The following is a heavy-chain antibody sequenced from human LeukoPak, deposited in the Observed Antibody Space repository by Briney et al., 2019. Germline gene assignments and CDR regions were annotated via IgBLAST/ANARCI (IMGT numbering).Heavy chain of an antibody. V-gene: IGHV3-23*01. CDR3: ARDSHLWFGELLPRFGWFDP. D-gene: IGHD3-10*01. CDR2: ISGSGGST. J-gene: IGHJ5*02. Sequence: GGSLRLTCAASGFTFSSYAMSWVRQAPGKGLEWVSAISGSGGSTYHADSVKGRFTISRDNSKNTLYLQMNSLRAEDTAVYYCARDSHLWFGELLPRFGWFDPWGQGTLVTVSS. CDR1: GFTFSSYA.